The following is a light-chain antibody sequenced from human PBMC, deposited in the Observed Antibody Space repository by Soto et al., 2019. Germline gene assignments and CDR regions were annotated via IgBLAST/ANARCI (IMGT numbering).Light chain of an antibody. Sequence: DIQMTQSPSSLSASVGDSVTITCRTSQHVDRYLSWYQQIPGRVPKLLIYSASSLVSGVPPRFRGSASGTEFTLSISSLQREDFATYSCQQSSNIPWTFGQGTKVDIK. CDR2: SAS. CDR1: QHVDRY. J-gene: IGKJ1*01. V-gene: IGKV1-39*01. CDR3: QQSSNIPWT.